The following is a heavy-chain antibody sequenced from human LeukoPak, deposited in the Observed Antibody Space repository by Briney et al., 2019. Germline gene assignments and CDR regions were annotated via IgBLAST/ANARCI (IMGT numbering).Heavy chain of an antibody. Sequence: GASVKVSCTASGYTFTSYYMHWVRQAPGQGLEWMGIINPSGGSTSYAQKFQGRVTMTRDTSTSTVYMELSSLRSEDTAVYYCARDPLRRWLQFTRPRRSWFDPWGQGTLVTVSS. CDR2: INPSGGST. V-gene: IGHV1-46*01. D-gene: IGHD5-24*01. CDR3: ARDPLRRWLQFTRPRRSWFDP. CDR1: GYTFTSYY. J-gene: IGHJ5*02.